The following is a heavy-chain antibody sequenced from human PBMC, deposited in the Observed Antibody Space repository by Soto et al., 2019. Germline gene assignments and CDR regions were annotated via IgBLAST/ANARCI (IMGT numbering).Heavy chain of an antibody. D-gene: IGHD6-19*01. Sequence: SESLSLTCAVYGGSFCGYYWSWIRQPPGKGLEWIGEINHSGSTNYNPSLKSRVTISVDTSKNQFSLKLSSVTAADTVVFYCARGGRGQGLVFGAFDIWGQGTMVTVSS. J-gene: IGHJ3*02. CDR2: INHSGST. CDR3: ARGGRGQGLVFGAFDI. V-gene: IGHV4-34*01. CDR1: GGSFCGYY.